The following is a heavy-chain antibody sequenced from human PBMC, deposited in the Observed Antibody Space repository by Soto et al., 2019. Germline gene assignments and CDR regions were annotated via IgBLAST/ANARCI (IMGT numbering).Heavy chain of an antibody. D-gene: IGHD3-22*01. CDR3: AIDRGYYDGSGSYKGDHYYGMDV. CDR1: GGTFSSYA. CDR2: IIPIFGTA. J-gene: IGHJ6*02. Sequence: QVQLVQSAAEVKKPGSSVKVSCKASGGTFSSYAISWVRQAPGQGLEWLGGIIPIFGTANYAQKFQGRVTITSDESTSTADMELSSRRSEATAEYYFAIDRGYYDGSGSYKGDHYYGMDVWGQGTTVTVS. V-gene: IGHV1-69*01.